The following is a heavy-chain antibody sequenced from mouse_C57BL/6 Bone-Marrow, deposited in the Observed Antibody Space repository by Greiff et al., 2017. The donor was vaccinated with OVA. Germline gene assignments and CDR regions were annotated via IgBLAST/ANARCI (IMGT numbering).Heavy chain of an antibody. CDR1: GYTFTSYW. Sequence: QVQLQQPGAELVMPGASVKLSCKASGYTFTSYWMHWVKQRPGQGLEWIGEIDPSDSYTNYNQKFKGKSTLTVDKSSSTAYMQLSSLTSEDYAAYYCARSSTVVAPRFDDWGTGTTVTVSA. V-gene: IGHV1-69*01. J-gene: IGHJ1*03. D-gene: IGHD1-1*01. CDR2: IDPSDSYT. CDR3: ARSSTVVAPRFDD.